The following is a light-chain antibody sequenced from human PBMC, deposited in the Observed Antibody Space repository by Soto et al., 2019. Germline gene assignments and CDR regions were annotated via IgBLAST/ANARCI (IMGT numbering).Light chain of an antibody. CDR3: GSWDSSLSAYV. V-gene: IGLV1-51*01. CDR1: SSNIGGNS. CDR2: DDD. Sequence: QSVLTQPPSVSAAPGQRVTISSSGSSSNIGGNSVSWYQQLPGTAPKLLIYDDDKRPSGIPDRFSGSKSGTSATLGITGCQTGDEADHYCGSWDSSLSAYVFGTGTKFTVL. J-gene: IGLJ1*01.